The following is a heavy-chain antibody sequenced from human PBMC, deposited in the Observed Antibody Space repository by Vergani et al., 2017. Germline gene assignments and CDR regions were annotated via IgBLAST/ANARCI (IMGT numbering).Heavy chain of an antibody. V-gene: IGHV4-30-2*01. J-gene: IGHJ6*03. D-gene: IGHD2-15*01. CDR3: ARGPSVVQGHYIYYYSYFMDV. Sequence: QLQLQESGSGLVKPSQTLSLTCAVSGGSINSGGYSWSWIRQPPGKGLEWIGYIYHSGSTYYNPSLKSRVTISVDRSKNQFSLQLTSVTAADTAVYYCARGPSVVQGHYIYYYSYFMDVWGKGTTVTVSS. CDR1: GGSINSGGYS. CDR2: IYHSGST.